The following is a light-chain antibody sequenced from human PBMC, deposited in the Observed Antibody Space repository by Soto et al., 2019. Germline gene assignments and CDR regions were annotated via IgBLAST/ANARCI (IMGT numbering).Light chain of an antibody. CDR1: TSDVGGYNY. CDR3: LSKTSTISYV. V-gene: IGLV2-14*01. CDR2: EVS. Sequence: QSVLTQPASVSGSPGQSIAISCTGTTSDVGGYNYVSWYQQHPGKVPKLLIHEVSNRPSGVSNRFSGSKSGNTASLTISGLQAEDEADYYCLSKTSTISYVFGTGTKGHRP. J-gene: IGLJ1*01.